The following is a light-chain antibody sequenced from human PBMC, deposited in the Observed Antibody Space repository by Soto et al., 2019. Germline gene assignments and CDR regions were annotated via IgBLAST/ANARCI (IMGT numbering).Light chain of an antibody. J-gene: IGKJ1*01. V-gene: IGKV3-15*01. CDR1: QSVSSN. Sequence: EIVMTPSPATLSVSPGERAALSCRASQSVSSNLAWYQQKPGQAPRLLIYGASTRATGIPARLSGSGSGTEFTLTISSLQSEDFAVYYCQQYNNWLRTFGQGTKVDNK. CDR3: QQYNNWLRT. CDR2: GAS.